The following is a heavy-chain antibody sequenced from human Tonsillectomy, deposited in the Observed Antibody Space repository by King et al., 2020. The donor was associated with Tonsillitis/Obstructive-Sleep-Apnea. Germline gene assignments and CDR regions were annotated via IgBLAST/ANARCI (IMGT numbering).Heavy chain of an antibody. CDR1: GFSLNTSGVG. J-gene: IGHJ4*02. CDR3: AHMDLYFDY. D-gene: IGHD3/OR15-3a*01. V-gene: IGHV2-5*02. CDR2: IYCDDDK. Sequence: TLKESGPTLVKPTQTLTLTCTFSGFSLNTSGVGVGWIRQPPGKALEWLALIYCDDDKRYSPSLKSRLTITKDTSKNQVVLTMTNMDPVDTATYHCAHMDLYFDYWGQGTLVTVSS.